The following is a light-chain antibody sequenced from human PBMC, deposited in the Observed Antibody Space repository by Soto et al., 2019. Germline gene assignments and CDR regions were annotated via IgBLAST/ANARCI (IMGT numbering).Light chain of an antibody. J-gene: IGKJ3*01. V-gene: IGKV1-6*01. CDR1: QGIRND. Sequence: AIQMTQSPSSLSASVGDRVTITCRASQGIRNDLDWFQQKPGKAPKLLIYAASNLQSGVPARFSGSGSGTDFTLTISSLQPEDFDTYYCLQKYFYPFTFGPGTKVDI. CDR2: AAS. CDR3: LQKYFYPFT.